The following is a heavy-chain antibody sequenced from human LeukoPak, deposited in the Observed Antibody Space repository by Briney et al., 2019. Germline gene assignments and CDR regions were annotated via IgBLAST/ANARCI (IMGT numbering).Heavy chain of an antibody. D-gene: IGHD1/OR15-1a*01. Sequence: LPGGSLRLSCAAAGFTFSSYAMSWVRRAPGKGLEWVSVIYSDGRTYYAGSVKGRFTISRDNSKNTLFLQMNSLRAEDTAVYYCARSNCNSCYLGVWYYFDYWGQGTLVTVSS. CDR2: IYSDGRT. J-gene: IGHJ4*02. V-gene: IGHV3-66*01. CDR1: GFTFSSYA. CDR3: ARSNCNSCYLGVWYYFDY.